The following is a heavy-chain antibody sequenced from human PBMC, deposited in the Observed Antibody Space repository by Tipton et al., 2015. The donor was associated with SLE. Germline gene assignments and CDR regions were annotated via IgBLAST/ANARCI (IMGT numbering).Heavy chain of an antibody. D-gene: IGHD2-15*01. J-gene: IGHJ4*02. Sequence: SLRLSCAASGFSFRTSWMDWVRQDPGKGLEWVANIKEDGTEKYYVDSVKGRFTISRDNVRNSLFLQLNSLRAEDTAVYYCSYSLNYWGQGTPVTVSS. V-gene: IGHV3-7*01. CDR2: IKEDGTEK. CDR1: GFSFRTSW. CDR3: SYSLNY.